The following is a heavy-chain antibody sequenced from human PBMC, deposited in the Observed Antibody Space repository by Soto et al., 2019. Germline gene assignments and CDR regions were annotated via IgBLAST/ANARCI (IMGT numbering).Heavy chain of an antibody. D-gene: IGHD4-4*01. CDR3: ARGVTVPVWDYSNYESNNWFDP. Sequence: SETLSLTCAVYGGSFSGYYWSWIRQPPGKGLEWIGEINHSGSTNYNPSLKSRVTISVDTSKNQFSLKLSSVTAADTAVYYCARGVTVPVWDYSNYESNNWFDPWGQGTLVTVSS. V-gene: IGHV4-34*01. CDR2: INHSGST. CDR1: GGSFSGYY. J-gene: IGHJ5*02.